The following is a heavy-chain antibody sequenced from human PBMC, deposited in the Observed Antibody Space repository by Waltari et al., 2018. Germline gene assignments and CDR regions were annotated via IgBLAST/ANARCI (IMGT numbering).Heavy chain of an antibody. D-gene: IGHD3-22*01. V-gene: IGHV3-23*01. CDR2: ISGSGGSI. CDR3: AKGKTYYYDSSGYYYFDY. Sequence: EVQLLESGGGLVQPGGSLRLSCAASGFTFSSYAMSWVRQAPGKGLEWVSAISGSGGSIYYADSVKGRFTISRDNSKNTLYLQMNSLRAEDTAVYYCAKGKTYYYDSSGYYYFDYWGQGTLVTVSS. J-gene: IGHJ4*02. CDR1: GFTFSSYA.